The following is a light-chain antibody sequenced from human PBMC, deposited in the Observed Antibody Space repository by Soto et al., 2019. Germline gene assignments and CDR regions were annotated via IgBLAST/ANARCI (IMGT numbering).Light chain of an antibody. CDR1: QSVSSSS. CDR2: GTS. CDR3: HQYNFWPT. J-gene: IGKJ1*01. Sequence: TVLTQSPGTLSLSPGERATLSCRASQSVSSSSLAWYQQRPGQAPRLLIYGTSSRATGIPDRFSGSGSGTEFTLTISSLQSEDFAVYYCHQYNFWPTFGQGTKVDIK. V-gene: IGKV3-20*01.